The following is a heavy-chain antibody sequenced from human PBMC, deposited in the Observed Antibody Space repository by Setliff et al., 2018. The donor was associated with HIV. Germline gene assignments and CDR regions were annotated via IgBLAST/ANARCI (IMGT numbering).Heavy chain of an antibody. D-gene: IGHD1-26*01. CDR2: MSTGGDIK. J-gene: IGHJ3*01. CDR3: VRDRVVGATLDPLDL. Sequence: GGSLRLSCAATGFTFSSYVLHWVRQAPGKGLEWVAVMSTGGDIKIYADSVKGRFTISRDNSKNTLFLQMNSLRPEDAATYYCVRDRVVGATLDPLDLWGQGTMVTVSS. CDR1: GFTFSSYV. V-gene: IGHV3-30-3*01.